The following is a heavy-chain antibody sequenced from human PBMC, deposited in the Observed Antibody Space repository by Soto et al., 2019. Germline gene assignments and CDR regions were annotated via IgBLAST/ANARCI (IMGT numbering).Heavy chain of an antibody. CDR3: ARAGAGYCSSTSCSPIPSYYYGMDV. V-gene: IGHV1-69*06. CDR2: IIPIFGTA. CDR1: GGTLSSYA. J-gene: IGHJ6*02. Sequence: GASVKVSCKASGGTLSSYAISWVRQAPGQGLEWMGGIIPIFGTANYAQKFQGRVTITADKSTSTAYMELSSLRSEDTAVYYCARAGAGYCSSTSCSPIPSYYYGMDVWGQGTTVTVSS. D-gene: IGHD2-2*01.